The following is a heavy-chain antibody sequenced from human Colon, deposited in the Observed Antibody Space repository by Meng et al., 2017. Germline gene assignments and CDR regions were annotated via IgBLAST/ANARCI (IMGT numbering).Heavy chain of an antibody. J-gene: IGHJ6*01. CDR3: ARQQGYGSGSYYNHYYYYGMDV. CDR1: GFTFSSYG. Sequence: GGSLRLSCAASGFTFSSYGMHWVRQAPGKGLEWVAVIWYDGSNKYYADSVKGRFTISRDNSKNTLYLQMNSLRAEDTAVYYCARQQGYGSGSYYNHYYYYGMDVWGQGTTVTGAS. D-gene: IGHD3-10*01. CDR2: IWYDGSNK. V-gene: IGHV3-33*01.